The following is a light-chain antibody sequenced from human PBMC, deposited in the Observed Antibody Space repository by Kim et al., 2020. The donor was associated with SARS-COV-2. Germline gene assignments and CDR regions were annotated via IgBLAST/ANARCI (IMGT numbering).Light chain of an antibody. CDR1: QSVSSY. Sequence: IVLTQSPATLSLSPGERATLSCRASQSVSSYLAWYQQKAGQAPRLLIYDASNRATGIPARFSGSGSGTDFTLTISSLEPEDFAVYYCQQRGNWPPWTFGQGTKVDIK. V-gene: IGKV3-11*01. CDR2: DAS. CDR3: QQRGNWPPWT. J-gene: IGKJ1*01.